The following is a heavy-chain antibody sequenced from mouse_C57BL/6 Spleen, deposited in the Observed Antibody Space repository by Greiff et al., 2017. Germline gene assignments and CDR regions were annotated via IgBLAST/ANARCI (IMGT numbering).Heavy chain of an antibody. V-gene: IGHV14-3*01. Sequence: VQLKESVAELVRPGASVKLSCTASGFNIKNTYMHWVKQRPEQGLEWIGRIDPANGNTKYAPKFQGKATITADTSSNTAYLQLSSLTSEDTAIYYCARDYDYDLYYYAMDYWGQGTSVTVSS. CDR3: ARDYDYDLYYYAMDY. CDR2: IDPANGNT. D-gene: IGHD2-4*01. CDR1: GFNIKNTY. J-gene: IGHJ4*01.